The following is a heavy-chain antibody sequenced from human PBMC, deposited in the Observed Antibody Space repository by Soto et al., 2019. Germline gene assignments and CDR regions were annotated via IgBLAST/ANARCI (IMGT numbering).Heavy chain of an antibody. J-gene: IGHJ1*01. V-gene: IGHV4-34*01. Sequence: SETLSLTCAVYGGSFSGYYWSWIRQPPGKGLEWIGEINHSGSTNYNPSPKSRVTISVDTSKNQFSLKLSSVTAADTAVYYCARGLVLRYCSSTSCYADEYFQHWGQGTLVTVSS. CDR1: GGSFSGYY. CDR2: INHSGST. CDR3: ARGLVLRYCSSTSCYADEYFQH. D-gene: IGHD2-2*01.